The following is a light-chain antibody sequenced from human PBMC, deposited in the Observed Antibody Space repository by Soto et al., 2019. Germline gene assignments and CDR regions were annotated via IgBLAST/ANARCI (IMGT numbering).Light chain of an antibody. Sequence: DLQMTQSPSALSASVGDRVTITCRASQSISSYLNWYQQKPGKAPKLVIYAASSLQSGVPSRFSGSGSGTDFTLTISSLQPEDFATYYCQQSYSTPITFGQGTKVEIK. V-gene: IGKV1-39*01. J-gene: IGKJ1*01. CDR3: QQSYSTPIT. CDR1: QSISSY. CDR2: AAS.